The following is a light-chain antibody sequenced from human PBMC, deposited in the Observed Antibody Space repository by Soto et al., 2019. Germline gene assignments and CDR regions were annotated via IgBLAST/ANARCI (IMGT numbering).Light chain of an antibody. Sequence: EIVMTQSPDTLSASPGERATLSCRASQSVSSYVAWYQQKPGQAPRLLIYGASTRATSVPARFSGSGSGTEFTLTISSLQSEDFAFYYCQQYSTWPRTFGQGTKVEVK. CDR3: QQYSTWPRT. J-gene: IGKJ1*01. CDR1: QSVSSY. V-gene: IGKV3-15*01. CDR2: GAS.